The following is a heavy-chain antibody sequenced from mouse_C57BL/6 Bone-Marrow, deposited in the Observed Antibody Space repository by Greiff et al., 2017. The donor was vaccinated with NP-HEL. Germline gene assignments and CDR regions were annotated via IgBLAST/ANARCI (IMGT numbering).Heavy chain of an antibody. CDR1: GFNIKNTY. D-gene: IGHD1-1*01. Sequence: EVQLQQSVAELVRPGASVKLSCTASGFNIKNTYMHWVKQRPEQGLEWIGRIDPANGNTKYVPKFQGKATITADTSSNTAYLQLSSLTSEDTAIYYCARVHITTVVPYYFDYWGQGTTLTVSS. CDR3: ARVHITTVVPYYFDY. CDR2: IDPANGNT. J-gene: IGHJ2*01. V-gene: IGHV14-3*01.